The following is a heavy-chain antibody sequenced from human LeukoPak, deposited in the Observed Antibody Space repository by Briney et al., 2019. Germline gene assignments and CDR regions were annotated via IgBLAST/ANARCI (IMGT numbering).Heavy chain of an antibody. CDR1: GYTFTSYY. CDR3: ARVEMTTVVIEPLGAFDI. Sequence: ASVKVSCKASGYTFTSYYMHWVRQAPGQGLEWMGIINPSGGSTSYAQKFQGRVTMTRDTSTSTVYMELSSLRSEDTAVYYCARVEMTTVVIEPLGAFDIWGQGTMVTVSS. J-gene: IGHJ3*02. CDR2: INPSGGST. D-gene: IGHD4-23*01. V-gene: IGHV1-46*01.